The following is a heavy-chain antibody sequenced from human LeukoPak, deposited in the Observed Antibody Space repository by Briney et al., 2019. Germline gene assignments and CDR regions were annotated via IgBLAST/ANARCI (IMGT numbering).Heavy chain of an antibody. CDR1: GGTFSSYA. CDR3: ARGPRWVVVPAAMGTRYYSYMDV. J-gene: IGHJ6*03. Sequence: ASVKVSCKASGGTFSSYAISWVRQAPGQGLEWMGGIIPIFGTASYAQKFQGRVTITTDESTSTAYMELSSLRSEDTAVYHCARGPRWVVVPAAMGTRYYSYMDVSGKGTTVTVSS. V-gene: IGHV1-69*05. D-gene: IGHD2-2*01. CDR2: IIPIFGTA.